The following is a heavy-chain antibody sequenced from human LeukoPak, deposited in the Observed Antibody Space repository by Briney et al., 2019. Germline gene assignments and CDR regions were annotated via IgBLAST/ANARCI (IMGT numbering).Heavy chain of an antibody. CDR1: GGTFSSYA. CDR3: AREEDEYSSGWYDAFDI. J-gene: IGHJ3*02. CDR2: IIPIFGTA. V-gene: IGHV1-69*05. D-gene: IGHD6-19*01. Sequence: GASVKVSCKASGGTFSSYAISRVRQAPGQGLEWMGGIIPIFGTANYAQKFQGRVTITTDESTSTAYMELSSLRSEDTAVYYCAREEDEYSSGWYDAFDIWGQGTMVTVSS.